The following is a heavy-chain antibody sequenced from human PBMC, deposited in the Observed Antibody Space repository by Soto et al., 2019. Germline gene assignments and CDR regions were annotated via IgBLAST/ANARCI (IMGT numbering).Heavy chain of an antibody. V-gene: IGHV4-4*02. CDR1: GCALTGNNW. D-gene: IGHD1-7*01. CDR2: IYRTGST. CDR3: ATRDPGTSVDY. Sequence: SETLYLPCGVSGCALTGNNWCTWVRQPPGQGLEWIGEIYRTGSTNYPPSLKSRVTISLDKSEKQFSLKVTSLTAADTAVYDGATRDPGTSVDYWGQGALVTVSS. J-gene: IGHJ4*02.